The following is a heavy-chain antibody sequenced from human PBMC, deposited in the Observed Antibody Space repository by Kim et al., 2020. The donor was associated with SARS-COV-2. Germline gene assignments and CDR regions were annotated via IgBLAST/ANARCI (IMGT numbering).Heavy chain of an antibody. J-gene: IGHJ4*02. V-gene: IGHV3-23*01. CDR2: RDSGRGT. Sequence: RDSGRGTHYADSVQGLFTISRDNSKCTLFLQTNSLRAGDTAVYYCEASDYWGQGSLVTVSS. CDR3: EASDY.